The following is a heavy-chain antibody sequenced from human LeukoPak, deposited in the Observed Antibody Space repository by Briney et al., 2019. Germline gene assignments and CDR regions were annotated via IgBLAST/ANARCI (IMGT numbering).Heavy chain of an antibody. D-gene: IGHD6-13*01. Sequence: GGSLRLSCAASGFTFSSYGMHWVRQAPGKGLVWVSRINTDGSTTIHADSVKGRFTISRDNAKNTLFLQMNSLRVEDTAVYYCARSGGDGSSWYPPDYWGQGTLVAVSS. CDR1: GFTFSSYG. V-gene: IGHV3-74*01. J-gene: IGHJ4*02. CDR3: ARSGGDGSSWYPPDY. CDR2: INTDGSTT.